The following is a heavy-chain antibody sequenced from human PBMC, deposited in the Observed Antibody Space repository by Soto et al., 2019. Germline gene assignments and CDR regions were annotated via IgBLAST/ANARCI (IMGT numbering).Heavy chain of an antibody. V-gene: IGHV3-7*03. J-gene: IGHJ6*02. Sequence: GGSLRLSCAASGFTFSSYWMSWVRQAPGKGLEWVANIKQDGSEKYYVDSVKGRFTISRDNAKNSLYLQMNSLRAEDTAVYYCSSGWPLSRDFYYYYGMDVWGQGTTVTVSS. CDR2: IKQDGSEK. D-gene: IGHD6-19*01. CDR3: SSGWPLSRDFYYYYGMDV. CDR1: GFTFSSYW.